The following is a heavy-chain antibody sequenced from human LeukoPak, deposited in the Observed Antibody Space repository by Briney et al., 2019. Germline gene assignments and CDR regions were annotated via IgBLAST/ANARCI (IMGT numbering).Heavy chain of an antibody. CDR1: GGTFSSCA. CDR3: ASQGRPAAIRVVWYYYMGV. V-gene: IGHV1-69*05. Sequence: GASVNVSCKASGGTFSSCAISWVRQAPGQGLEWMGGIIPIFGTANYAQKFQGRVTITTDESTSTAYMELSSLRSEDTAVYYCASQGRPAAIRVVWYYYMGVWGKGTTVTVSS. D-gene: IGHD2-2*02. CDR2: IIPIFGTA. J-gene: IGHJ6*03.